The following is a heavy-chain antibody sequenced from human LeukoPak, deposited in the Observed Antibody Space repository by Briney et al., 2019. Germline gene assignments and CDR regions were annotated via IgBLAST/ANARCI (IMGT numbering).Heavy chain of an antibody. J-gene: IGHJ6*02. CDR2: ISAYNGNT. V-gene: IGHV1-18*01. D-gene: IGHD6-13*01. CDR1: GYTFTSYG. Sequence: ASVKVSCKASGYTFTSYGISWVRQAPGQGLEWMGWISAYNGNTNYAQKLQGRVTMTTDTSTSIAYMELRSLRSDDTAVYYCARDGNAYSSSWSYYYGMDVWGQGTTVTVSS. CDR3: ARDGNAYSSSWSYYYGMDV.